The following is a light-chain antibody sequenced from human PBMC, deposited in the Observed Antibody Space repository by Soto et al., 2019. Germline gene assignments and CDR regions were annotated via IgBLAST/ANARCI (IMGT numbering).Light chain of an antibody. CDR2: GAS. CDR1: QSVSNNY. V-gene: IGKV3D-20*02. CDR3: QQRSNT. J-gene: IGKJ5*01. Sequence: EIVLTQSPGTLSLSPGERATLSCRASQSVSNNYLAWYQQKPGQAPRLLIYGASSRATGIPDRFSASGSGTDFTLTISSLEPEDFAVYYCQQRSNTFGQGTRLEIK.